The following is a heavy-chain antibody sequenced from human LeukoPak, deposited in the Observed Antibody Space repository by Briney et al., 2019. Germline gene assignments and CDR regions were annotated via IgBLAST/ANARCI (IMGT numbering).Heavy chain of an antibody. J-gene: IGHJ3*02. D-gene: IGHD3-9*01. V-gene: IGHV4-39*07. Sequence: SETLSLTCTVSGGSISSSSYYWGWIRQPPGKGLEWIGSIYYSGSTYYNPSLKSRVTISVDKSKNQFSLKLSSVTAADTAVYYCARGIPPDILTGYYIREHAFDIWGQGTMVTVSS. CDR3: ARGIPPDILTGYYIREHAFDI. CDR2: IYYSGST. CDR1: GGSISSSSYY.